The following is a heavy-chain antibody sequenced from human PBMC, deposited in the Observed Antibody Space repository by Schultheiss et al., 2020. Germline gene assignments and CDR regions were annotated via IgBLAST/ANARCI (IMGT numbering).Heavy chain of an antibody. V-gene: IGHV3-74*01. Sequence: GESLKISCAASGFTFSSYSMNWVRQAPGKGLVWVSRINSDGSSTSYADSVKGRFTISRDNAKNSLYLQMNSLKTEDTAVYYCARGGYDYVYFQHWGQGNLGTVSS. D-gene: IGHD3-16*01. CDR1: GFTFSSYS. CDR2: INSDGSST. J-gene: IGHJ1*01. CDR3: ARGGYDYVYFQH.